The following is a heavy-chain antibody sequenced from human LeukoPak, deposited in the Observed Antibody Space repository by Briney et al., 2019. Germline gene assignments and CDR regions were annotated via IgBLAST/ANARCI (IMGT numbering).Heavy chain of an antibody. CDR3: ARDPTYVTSYYFDY. CDR2: TSYDESNK. D-gene: IGHD2-8*01. J-gene: IGHJ4*02. CDR1: GFSFSTYA. Sequence: GRSLRLSCAVSGFSFSTYAMHWARQAPGKGLEWVAVTSYDESNKFYADSVKGRFTISRDNFKNTLFLQMNSLRVEDTAIYYCARDPTYVTSYYFDYWGQGSLVTVSS. V-gene: IGHV3-30-3*01.